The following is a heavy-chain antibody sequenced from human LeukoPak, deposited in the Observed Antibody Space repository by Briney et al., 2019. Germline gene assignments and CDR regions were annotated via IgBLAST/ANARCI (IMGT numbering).Heavy chain of an antibody. Sequence: HPGGSLRLSCAASGFTFSSYSMNWVRQAPGKGLEWVSYISSSSSTIYYADSVKGRFTISRDNSKNTLYLQMNSLRAEDTAVYYCAKGAHDYGGNFDYWGQGTLVTVSS. CDR3: AKGAHDYGGNFDY. J-gene: IGHJ4*02. D-gene: IGHD4-23*01. CDR1: GFTFSSYS. V-gene: IGHV3-48*01. CDR2: ISSSSSTI.